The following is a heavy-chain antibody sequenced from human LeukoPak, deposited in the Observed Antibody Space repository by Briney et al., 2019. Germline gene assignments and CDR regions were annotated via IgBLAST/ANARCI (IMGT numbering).Heavy chain of an antibody. J-gene: IGHJ4*02. CDR1: GFTFSKYW. V-gene: IGHV3-74*01. D-gene: IGHD6-19*01. CDR2: INTDGTVT. CDR3: ATKQWLAPPPDS. Sequence: GGSLRLSCAASGFTFSKYWMLWVRQAPGKGLESVSRINTDGTVTTYADSVKGRFTVSRDNADNTMFLQMNSVRDEHTAVYYCATKQWLAPPPDSWGQGTPVTVSS.